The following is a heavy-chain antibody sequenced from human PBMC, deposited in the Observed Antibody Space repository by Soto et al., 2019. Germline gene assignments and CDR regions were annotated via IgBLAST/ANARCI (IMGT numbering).Heavy chain of an antibody. CDR3: ARDRYYDILTGWYNWFDP. CDR1: GFTFSSYE. CDR2: ISSSGSTI. V-gene: IGHV3-48*03. J-gene: IGHJ5*02. Sequence: GGSLRLSCAASGFTFSSYEMNWVRQAPGKGLEWVSYISSSGSTIYYADSVKGRFTISRDNAKNSLYLQMNSLRAEDTAVYYCARDRYYDILTGWYNWFDPWGQGNLVTVSS. D-gene: IGHD3-9*01.